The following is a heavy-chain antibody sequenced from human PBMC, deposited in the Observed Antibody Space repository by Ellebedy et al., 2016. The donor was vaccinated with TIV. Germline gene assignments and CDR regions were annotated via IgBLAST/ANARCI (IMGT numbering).Heavy chain of an antibody. J-gene: IGHJ4*02. Sequence: GESLKISXAASGFTVSSNYMSWVRQAPGKGLEWVSVIYSGGSTYYADSVKGRFTISRDNSKNTLYLQMNSLRAEDTAVYYCARLGTVTTNYWGQGTLVTVSS. CDR1: GFTVSSNY. D-gene: IGHD4-17*01. CDR2: IYSGGST. CDR3: ARLGTVTTNY. V-gene: IGHV3-53*01.